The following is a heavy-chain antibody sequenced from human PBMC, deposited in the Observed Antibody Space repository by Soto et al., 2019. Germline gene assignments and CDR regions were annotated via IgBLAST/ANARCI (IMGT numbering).Heavy chain of an antibody. D-gene: IGHD6-19*01. CDR1: GGSFSTYA. CDR3: ARAVGQFDP. V-gene: IGHV1-69*05. CDR2: IIPIFDSP. Sequence: KVSCKASGGSFSTYAFSWVRQAPGHGLEWMGGIIPIFDSPYYAQNFQGRVTIARDTSASTAYMELSSLRSEDTAVYYCARAVGQFDPWGQGTLVTVSS. J-gene: IGHJ5*02.